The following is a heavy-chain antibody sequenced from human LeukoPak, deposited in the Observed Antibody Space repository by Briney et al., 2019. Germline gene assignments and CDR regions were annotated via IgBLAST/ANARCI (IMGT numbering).Heavy chain of an antibody. D-gene: IGHD3-3*01. CDR3: ARDRSYDFWSGYSTPDY. V-gene: IGHV3-33*01. Sequence: PGGSLRLSCAASGFTFSSYGMHWVCQAPGKGLEWVAVIWYDGSNKYYADSVKGRFTISRDNSKNTLDLQMNSLRAEDTAVYYCARDRSYDFWSGYSTPDYWGQGTLVTVSS. CDR2: IWYDGSNK. J-gene: IGHJ4*02. CDR1: GFTFSSYG.